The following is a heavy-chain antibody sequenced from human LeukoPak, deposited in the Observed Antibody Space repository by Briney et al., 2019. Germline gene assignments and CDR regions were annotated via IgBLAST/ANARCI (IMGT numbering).Heavy chain of an antibody. Sequence: SETLSLTCAVSGYSISSGYYWGRIRQPPGKGLEWIGSIYHSGSTYYNPSLKSRVTISVDTSKNQFSLKLSSVTAADTAVYYCARSGRPLRYWGQGTLVTVSS. CDR2: IYHSGST. D-gene: IGHD1-26*01. J-gene: IGHJ4*02. CDR3: ARSGRPLRY. V-gene: IGHV4-38-2*01. CDR1: GYSISSGYY.